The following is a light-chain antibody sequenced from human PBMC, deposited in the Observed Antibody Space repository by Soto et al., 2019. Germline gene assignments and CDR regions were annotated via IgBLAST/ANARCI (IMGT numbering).Light chain of an antibody. Sequence: EIVLTQSPGTLSLSPGERATLSSRASESVSSSYLAWYQQKPGQAPRLLIYGASSRATGIPDRFSGSGSGTDFTLTISRLEPEDFAVYYCQQYGTFFTFGPGTKVDI. CDR1: ESVSSSY. CDR2: GAS. CDR3: QQYGTFFT. J-gene: IGKJ3*01. V-gene: IGKV3-20*01.